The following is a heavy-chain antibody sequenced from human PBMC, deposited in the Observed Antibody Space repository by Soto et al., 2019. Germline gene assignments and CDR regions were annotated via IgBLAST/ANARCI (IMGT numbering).Heavy chain of an antibody. CDR2: IYTSGST. D-gene: IGHD3-16*02. Sequence: SETLSLTCTVSGGSISSYYWSWIRQPAGKGLEWIGRIYTSGSTNYNPSLKSRVTMSVDTSKNQFSLKLSSVTAADTAVYYCARVDDYVWGSYRYTRYYFDYSGKGTRVTVS. CDR3: ARVDDYVWGSYRYTRYYFDY. V-gene: IGHV4-4*07. J-gene: IGHJ4*02. CDR1: GGSISSYY.